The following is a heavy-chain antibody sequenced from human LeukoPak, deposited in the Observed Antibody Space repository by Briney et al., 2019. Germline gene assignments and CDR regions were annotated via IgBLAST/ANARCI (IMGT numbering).Heavy chain of an antibody. Sequence: PSETLSLTCTVSGGSISSHYWSWIRQPPGKGPEWIGYIYYSGSTNYNPSLKSRVTISVDTSKNQFSLKLSSVTAADTAVYYCARVDPAMVSVDCWGQGTLVTVSS. CDR1: GGSISSHY. CDR2: IYYSGST. CDR3: ARVDPAMVSVDC. V-gene: IGHV4-59*11. J-gene: IGHJ4*02. D-gene: IGHD5-18*01.